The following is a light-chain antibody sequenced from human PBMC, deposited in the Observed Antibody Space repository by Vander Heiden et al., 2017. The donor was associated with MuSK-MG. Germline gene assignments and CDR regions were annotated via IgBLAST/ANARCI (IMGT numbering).Light chain of an antibody. CDR1: SSAMGGYND. V-gene: IGLV2-14*03. CDR2: DVT. Sequence: SDLTHPASVSGSPGPSITISCTGSSSAMGGYNDVSWYQPPPGEANKLMIYDVTNRPTGVSNRFSGSKAGNTASLTISVRRKEDEADYYCGSDTNISTWVFGGGTKVTVL. CDR3: GSDTNISTWV. J-gene: IGLJ3*02.